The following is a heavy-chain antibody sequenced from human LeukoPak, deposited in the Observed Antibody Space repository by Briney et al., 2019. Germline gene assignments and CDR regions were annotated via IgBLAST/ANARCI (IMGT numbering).Heavy chain of an antibody. Sequence: GGSLRLSCAASGFTFSSYAMHWVRQAPGKGLEWVAVISYDGSNKYYADSVKGRFTISRDNSKNTLYLQMNSLRAEDTAVYYCAKDPGGGSSSDYGWGSYREYYFDYWGQGTLVTVSS. CDR3: AKDPGGGSSSDYGWGSYREYYFDY. J-gene: IGHJ4*02. CDR1: GFTFSSYA. D-gene: IGHD3-16*02. CDR2: ISYDGSNK. V-gene: IGHV3-30-3*01.